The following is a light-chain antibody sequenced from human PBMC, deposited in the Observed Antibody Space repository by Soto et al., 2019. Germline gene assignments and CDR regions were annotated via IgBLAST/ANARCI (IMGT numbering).Light chain of an antibody. CDR2: GNS. Sequence: QSALTQPPSVSGAPGQRVTISCTGSSSKIGAGYDVHWYQQLPGTAPKLLIYGNSNRPSGVPDRFSGSKTGTSASLAITGLQAEYEADYYCQSYDSSLSGWVFGGGTKLTVL. CDR3: QSYDSSLSGWV. V-gene: IGLV1-40*01. J-gene: IGLJ3*02. CDR1: SSKIGAGYD.